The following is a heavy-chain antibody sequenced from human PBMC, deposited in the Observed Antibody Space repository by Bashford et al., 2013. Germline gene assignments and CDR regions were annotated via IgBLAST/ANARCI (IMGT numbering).Heavy chain of an antibody. V-gene: IGHV3-21*01. J-gene: IGHJ1*01. CDR2: ISSSSSYI. CDR1: GFNFYGFE. CDR3: ASIGLPGTTVVTPT. D-gene: IGHD4-23*01. Sequence: GSLRLSCAASGFNFYGFEMNWVRQAPGKGLEWVSSISSSSSYIYYADSVKGRFTISRDNAKNSLYLQMNSLRAEDTAVYYCASIGLPGTTVVTPTWGQGTLVTVSS.